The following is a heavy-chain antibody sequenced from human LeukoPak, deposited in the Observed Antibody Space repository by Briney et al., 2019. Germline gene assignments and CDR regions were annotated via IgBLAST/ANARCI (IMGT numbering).Heavy chain of an antibody. CDR2: ISGSGDRT. V-gene: IGHV3-23*01. CDR3: AKSGSDSSGYYSIHH. Sequence: GGSLRLSRVAPGFTFSKYAMAWVRQAPGKGLEWVSGISGSGDRTYYADSVKGRFTISRDNSKNTLYLQMNSLKKAEDTAVYYCAKSGSDSSGYYSIHHWGQGTLVTVSS. CDR1: GFTFSKYA. D-gene: IGHD3-22*01. J-gene: IGHJ1*01.